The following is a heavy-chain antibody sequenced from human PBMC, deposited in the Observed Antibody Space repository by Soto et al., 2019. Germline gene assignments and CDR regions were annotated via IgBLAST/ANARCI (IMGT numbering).Heavy chain of an antibody. CDR1: GFTFSSYA. D-gene: IGHD1-26*01. CDR2: ISGSGGST. CDR3: ARRGSGSYYDY. V-gene: IGHV3-23*01. J-gene: IGHJ4*02. Sequence: EVQLLEPGGGLVQPGGSLRLSCAASGFTFSSYAMRWVRQAPGKGLEWVSAISGSGGSTYYADSVKGRFTISRDNSKNTLYLQMNSLRAEDTAVYYCARRGSGSYYDYWGQGTLVIVSS.